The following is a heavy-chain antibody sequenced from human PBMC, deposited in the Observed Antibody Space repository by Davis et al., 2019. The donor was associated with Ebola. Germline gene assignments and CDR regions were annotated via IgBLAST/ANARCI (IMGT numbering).Heavy chain of an antibody. V-gene: IGHV3-23*01. CDR2: ISGSGGST. CDR3: ARYCSSTSCYSGALTSWYNWFDP. D-gene: IGHD2-2*02. Sequence: GESLKISCAASGFTFSSYAMSWVRQAPGKGLEWVSAISGSGGSTYYADSVKGRFTISRDNAKNSLYLQMNSLRAEDTAVYYCARYCSSTSCYSGALTSWYNWFDPWGQGTLVTVSS. J-gene: IGHJ5*02. CDR1: GFTFSSYA.